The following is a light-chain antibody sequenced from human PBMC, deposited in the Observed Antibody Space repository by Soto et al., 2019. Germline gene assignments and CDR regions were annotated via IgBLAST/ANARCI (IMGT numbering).Light chain of an antibody. V-gene: IGKV1-5*03. CDR2: KAS. Sequence: DIQMAQSPSTLSVSVGDRVTITFRASQTISSWLAWYQQKPGKAPKLLIYKASTLKSRVPSRFSGSGSGTEFTLTISSLQPDDFATYYCQHYNSYSEAFGQGTKVDIK. J-gene: IGKJ1*01. CDR1: QTISSW. CDR3: QHYNSYSEA.